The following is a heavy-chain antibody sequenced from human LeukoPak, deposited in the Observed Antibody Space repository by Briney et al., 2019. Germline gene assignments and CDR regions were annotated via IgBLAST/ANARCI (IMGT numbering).Heavy chain of an antibody. V-gene: IGHV3-66*02. D-gene: IGHD4-23*01. J-gene: IGHJ4*02. Sequence: GGPLRLSCAASGFTVSSNYMSWVRQAPGKGLEWVSVIYSGGSTYYADSVKGRFTISRDNSKNTLYLQMNSLRAEDTAVYYCARTVVTYYFDYWGQGTLVTVSS. CDR1: GFTVSSNY. CDR3: ARTVVTYYFDY. CDR2: IYSGGST.